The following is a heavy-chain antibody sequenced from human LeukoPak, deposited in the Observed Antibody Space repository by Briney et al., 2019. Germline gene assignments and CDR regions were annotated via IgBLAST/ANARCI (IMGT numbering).Heavy chain of an antibody. V-gene: IGHV1-24*01. D-gene: IGHD3-22*01. CDR2: FDPEDGET. CDR3: ATAGYYDSSGNPFDY. Sequence: ASVKVSCKVSGYTLTELSMHWVRQAPGKGLEWKGGFDPEDGETIYAQKFQGRVTMTEDTSTDTAYMELSSLRSEDTAVYYCATAGYYDSSGNPFDYWGQGTLVTVSS. CDR1: GYTLTELS. J-gene: IGHJ4*02.